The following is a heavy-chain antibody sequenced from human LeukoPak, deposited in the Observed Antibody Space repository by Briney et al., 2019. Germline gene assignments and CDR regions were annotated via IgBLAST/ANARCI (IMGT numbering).Heavy chain of an antibody. J-gene: IGHJ4*02. CDR2: MNPNSGNT. Sequence: ASVKVSCKASGYTFTSYGISWVRQAPGQGLEWMGWMNPNSGNTGYAQKFQGRVTMTRNTSISTAYMELSSLRSEDTAVYYCAIIWFGELYEYYFDYWGQGTLVTVSS. D-gene: IGHD3-10*01. CDR3: AIIWFGELYEYYFDY. V-gene: IGHV1-8*02. CDR1: GYTFTSYG.